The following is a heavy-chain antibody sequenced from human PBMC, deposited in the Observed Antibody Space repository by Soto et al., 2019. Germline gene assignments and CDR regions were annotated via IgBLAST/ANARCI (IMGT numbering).Heavy chain of an antibody. CDR1: GYTFSTYA. J-gene: IGHJ6*02. CDR2: INSGKGHR. V-gene: IGHV1-3*01. Sequence: ASVKVSCKASGYTFSTYAIHWVRQAPGHRLEWMGWINSGKGHRKYSQNFQGRVSITWDTSASTAYMELSSLRSEDTAVYYCARGSLTKLVADTYYYAIDVWGQGTTVTVSS. CDR3: ARGSLTKLVADTYYYAIDV. D-gene: IGHD3-22*01.